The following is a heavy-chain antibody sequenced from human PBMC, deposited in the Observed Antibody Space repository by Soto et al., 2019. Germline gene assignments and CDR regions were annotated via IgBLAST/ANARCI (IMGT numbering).Heavy chain of an antibody. J-gene: IGHJ4*02. CDR1: GGTFSSYA. Sequence: SVKVSCKASGGTFSSYAISWARQAPGQGLEWMGGIIPIFGTANYAQKFQGRVTITADESTSTAYMELSSLRSEDTAVYYCARSDPSSGWYHYFDYWGQGTLVTVSS. D-gene: IGHD6-19*01. CDR3: ARSDPSSGWYHYFDY. CDR2: IIPIFGTA. V-gene: IGHV1-69*13.